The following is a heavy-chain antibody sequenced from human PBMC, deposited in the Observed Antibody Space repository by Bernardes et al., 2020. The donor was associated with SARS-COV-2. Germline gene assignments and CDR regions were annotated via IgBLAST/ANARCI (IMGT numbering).Heavy chain of an antibody. CDR1: GSDFSDYW. Sequence: GYQTLCCWGSGSDFSDYWMTWVRQAPGKGLEWVANIKRDGSETYYVDSVKGRFTISRDNAKNLVFLQMNSLRAEDTAVFYSARSAGMDVWGQGTMVTVSS. CDR2: IKRDGSET. V-gene: IGHV3-7*03. CDR3: ARSAGMDV. J-gene: IGHJ6*02.